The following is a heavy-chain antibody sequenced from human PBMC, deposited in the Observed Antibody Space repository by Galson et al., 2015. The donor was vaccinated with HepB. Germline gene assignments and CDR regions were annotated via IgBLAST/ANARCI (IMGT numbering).Heavy chain of an antibody. CDR2: INPNSGGT. V-gene: IGHV1-2*04. J-gene: IGHJ6*03. Sequence: SVKVSCKASGYTFTGYYMHWVRQAPGQGLEWMGWINPNSGGTNYAQKFQGWVTMTRDTSISTAYMELSRLRSDDTAVYYCARDGAARPFDYYYYMDVWGKGTTVTVSS. CDR1: GYTFTGYY. D-gene: IGHD6-6*01. CDR3: ARDGAARPFDYYYYMDV.